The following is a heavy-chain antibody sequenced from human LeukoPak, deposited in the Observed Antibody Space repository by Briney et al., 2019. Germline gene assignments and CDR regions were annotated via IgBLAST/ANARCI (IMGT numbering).Heavy chain of an antibody. Sequence: ASVKVPCKASGYTFTGYYMHWVRQAPGQGLEWMGWINPNSGGTNYAQKFQGRVTMTRDTSISTAYMELSRLRSDDTAVYYCARRYCSSTSCYLDYWGQGTLVTVSS. CDR2: INPNSGGT. D-gene: IGHD2-2*01. V-gene: IGHV1-2*02. J-gene: IGHJ4*02. CDR1: GYTFTGYY. CDR3: ARRYCSSTSCYLDY.